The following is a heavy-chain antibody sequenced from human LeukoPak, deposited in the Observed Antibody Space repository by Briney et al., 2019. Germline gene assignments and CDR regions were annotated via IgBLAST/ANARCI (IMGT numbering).Heavy chain of an antibody. D-gene: IGHD6-6*01. CDR3: ARQPSYSSSSSLDY. CDR1: GYRFTSYW. V-gene: IGHV5-51*01. J-gene: IGHJ4*02. Sequence: GESLKISFKGSGYRFTSYWIGWVRPMPGKGLGWMGIIYPGDSDTRYSPSFQGQVTISADKSISTAYLQWSSLKASDTAMYYCARQPSYSSSSSLDYWGQGTLVTVSS. CDR2: IYPGDSDT.